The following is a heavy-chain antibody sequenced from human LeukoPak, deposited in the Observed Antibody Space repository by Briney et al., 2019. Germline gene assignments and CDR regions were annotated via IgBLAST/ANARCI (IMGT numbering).Heavy chain of an antibody. Sequence: GGSLRLSCADSGFTFSSYGMHWVSQAPGKGLEWVAVVSNDGSNKNYADSVKGRFTISRDNSKNTLYLQMNSLRAEDTAVYYCAKDGKLLWFGELSYFDYWGQGTLVTVSS. CDR2: VSNDGSNK. CDR1: GFTFSSYG. J-gene: IGHJ4*02. CDR3: AKDGKLLWFGELSYFDY. D-gene: IGHD3-10*01. V-gene: IGHV3-30*18.